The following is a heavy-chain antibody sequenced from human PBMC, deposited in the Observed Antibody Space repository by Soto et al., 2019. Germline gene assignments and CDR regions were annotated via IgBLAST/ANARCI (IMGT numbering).Heavy chain of an antibody. D-gene: IGHD1-26*01. CDR3: ARHHVRGRTIAGAAEF. Sequence: SETLSLTCAVYGGSLSGYYWSWIRQPPGKALEWIGEINYSGNTNYNPSLKSRVTISVDTSKNQLFLNLTSVTAADTAMYYCARHHVRGRTIAGAAEFWGQGPLVTVSS. CDR2: INYSGNT. V-gene: IGHV4-34*01. CDR1: GGSLSGYY. J-gene: IGHJ4*02.